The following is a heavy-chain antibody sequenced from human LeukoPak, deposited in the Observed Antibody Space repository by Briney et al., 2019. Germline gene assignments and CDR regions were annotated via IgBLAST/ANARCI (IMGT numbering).Heavy chain of an antibody. CDR1: EFTFSSYA. J-gene: IGHJ6*04. Sequence: PGGSLRLSCAASEFTFSSYAMTWVRQAPGKGLQWVSSISAGGGSTYYADSVKGRFTISRDNAKNSLYLQTNSLRAEDTAVYYCAELGITMIGGVWGKGTTVTISS. CDR2: ISAGGGST. D-gene: IGHD3-10*02. CDR3: AELGITMIGGV. V-gene: IGHV3-23*01.